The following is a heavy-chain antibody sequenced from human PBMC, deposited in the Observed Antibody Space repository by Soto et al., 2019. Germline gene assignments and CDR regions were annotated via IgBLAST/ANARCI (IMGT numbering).Heavy chain of an antibody. J-gene: IGHJ5*02. CDR2: IYYSGST. D-gene: IGHD2-15*01. CDR3: ARARGSVVVVAATPNVFGP. Sequence: SETLSLTCTVSGGSISSGGYYWRWLRQHPKKGLEWIGYIYYSGSTYYNPSLKSRVTISVDTSKNQFSLKLSSVTAADTAVYYCARARGSVVVVAATPNVFGPWGQGTLVTVSS. V-gene: IGHV4-31*03. CDR1: GGSISSGGYY.